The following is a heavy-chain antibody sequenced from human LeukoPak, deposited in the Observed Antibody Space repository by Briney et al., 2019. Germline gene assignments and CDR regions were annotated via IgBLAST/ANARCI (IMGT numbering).Heavy chain of an antibody. CDR3: ARDREVVVAEYYYYGMDV. CDR2: ISAYNGNT. CDR1: GYTFTSYG. V-gene: IGHV1-18*01. Sequence: GASVKVSCKASGYTFTSYGISWVRQAPGQGLEWMGWISAYNGNTNYAQKLQGRVTMTTDTSTSTAYMEPRSLRSDDTAVYYCARDREVVVAEYYYYGMDVWGQGTTVTVSS. D-gene: IGHD2-15*01. J-gene: IGHJ6*02.